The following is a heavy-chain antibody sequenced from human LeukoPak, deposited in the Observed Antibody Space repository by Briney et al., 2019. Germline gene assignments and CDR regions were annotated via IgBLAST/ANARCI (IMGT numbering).Heavy chain of an antibody. D-gene: IGHD6-13*01. CDR3: ATIRGGRQQLQLYYFDY. CDR1: GYTLTELS. V-gene: IGHV1-24*01. CDR2: FDPEDGET. Sequence: ASVNVSCKVSGYTLTELSMHWVRQAPGKGLEWMGGFDPEDGETIYAQKFQGRVTMTEDTSTDTAYMELSSLRSEDTAVYYCATIRGGRQQLQLYYFDYWGQGTLVTVSS. J-gene: IGHJ4*02.